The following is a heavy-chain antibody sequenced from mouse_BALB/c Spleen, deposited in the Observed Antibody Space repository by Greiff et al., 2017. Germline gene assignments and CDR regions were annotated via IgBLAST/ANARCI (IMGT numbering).Heavy chain of an antibody. V-gene: IGHV5-17*02. CDR1: GFTFSSFG. D-gene: IGHD6-1*01. CDR2: ISSGSSTI. J-gene: IGHJ2*01. CDR3: ARSYPLFDY. Sequence: EVQVVESGGGLVQPGGSRKLSCAASGFTFSSFGMHWVRQAPEKGLEWVAYISSGSSTIYYADTVKGRFTISRDNPKNTLFLQMTSLRSEDTAMYYCARSYPLFDYWGQGTTLTGSS.